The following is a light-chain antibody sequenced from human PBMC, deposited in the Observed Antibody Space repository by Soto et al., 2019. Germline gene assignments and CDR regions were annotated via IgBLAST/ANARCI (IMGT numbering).Light chain of an antibody. J-gene: IGKJ1*01. CDR2: AAS. Sequence: DIQMTXSPSSLSASVGDRVTITCRASQSISSYLNWYQQKPGKAPKLLMYAASSLQSGVPSRFSGSGSGTDFTLTISSLQPEDFAIYYCQQSYSNPRTFGQGTKVEIK. CDR1: QSISSY. CDR3: QQSYSNPRT. V-gene: IGKV1-39*01.